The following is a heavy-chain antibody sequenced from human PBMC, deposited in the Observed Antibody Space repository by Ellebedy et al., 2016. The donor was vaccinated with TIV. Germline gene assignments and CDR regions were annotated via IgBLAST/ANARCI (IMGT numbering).Heavy chain of an antibody. CDR3: ARGELYSSTWYTY. CDR2: ITSSGSGM. V-gene: IGHV3-11*01. CDR1: GFTFSDYH. D-gene: IGHD6-13*01. Sequence: GESLKISXAASGFTFSDYHMTWIRQAPGKGLEWVSYITSSGSGMYYADSVKGRFTTSRDNAENSLYLQMNSLRAEDTAVYYCARGELYSSTWYTYWGQGTLVTVSS. J-gene: IGHJ4*02.